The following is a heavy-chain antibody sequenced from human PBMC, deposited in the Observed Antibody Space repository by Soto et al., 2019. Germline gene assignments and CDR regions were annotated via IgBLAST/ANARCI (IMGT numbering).Heavy chain of an antibody. CDR2: ISGSGGST. CDR1: GFTFSSYA. J-gene: IGHJ3*02. V-gene: IGHV3-23*01. Sequence: SLRLSCAASGFTFSSYAMSWVRQAPGEGLEWVSAISGSGGSTYYADSVKGRFTISRDNSKNTLYLQMNSLRAEDTAVYYCAKGGPLYAEWRRAPVGSAFDIWGQGTMVTVSS. D-gene: IGHD5-12*01. CDR3: AKGGPLYAEWRRAPVGSAFDI.